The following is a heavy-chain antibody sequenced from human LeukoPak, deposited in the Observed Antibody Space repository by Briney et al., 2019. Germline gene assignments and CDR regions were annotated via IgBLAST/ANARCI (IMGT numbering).Heavy chain of an antibody. CDR2: ISHDGSNK. D-gene: IGHD5-12*01. J-gene: IGHJ5*02. V-gene: IGHV3-30*18. Sequence: GGSLRLSCAASGFTFSSYGMHWVRQAPGKGLGWVAVISHDGSNKYYADSVKGRFTISRDNSKNTLYLQMNSLRAEDTAVYYCAKASWIPWGQGTLVTVSS. CDR3: AKASWIP. CDR1: GFTFSSYG.